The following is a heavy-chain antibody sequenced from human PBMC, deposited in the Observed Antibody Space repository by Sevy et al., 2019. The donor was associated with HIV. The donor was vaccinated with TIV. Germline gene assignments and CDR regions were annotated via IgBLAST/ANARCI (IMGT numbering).Heavy chain of an antibody. J-gene: IGHJ4*02. CDR2: INPNSGGT. D-gene: IGHD4-4*01. CDR3: ARGQREGEYSIYVVAVLDY. CDR1: GYTFTGYY. V-gene: IGHV1-2*02. Sequence: ASVKVSCKASGYTFTGYYMHWVRQAPGQGLEWMGWINPNSGGTNYAQKFQGRVTMTRDTSISTAYMELSRLRSDDTAVYYCARGQREGEYSIYVVAVLDYWGQGTLVTVSS.